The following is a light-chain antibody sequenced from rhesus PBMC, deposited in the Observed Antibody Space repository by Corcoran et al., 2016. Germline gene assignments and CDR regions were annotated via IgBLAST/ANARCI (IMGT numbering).Light chain of an antibody. J-gene: IGKJ3*01. CDR3: QQSSSFPFT. CDR2: YVS. V-gene: IGKV6-55*01. CDR1: QTIGSS. Sequence: EIVLTQSPGFQSVTLKEKVTITCQASQTIGSSLQWYQQKPDESPKLLIKYVSQSISGFPSRFSGSGSGTDFTLTINSLEAEDAATDYCQQSSSFPFTFGPGTKLDIK.